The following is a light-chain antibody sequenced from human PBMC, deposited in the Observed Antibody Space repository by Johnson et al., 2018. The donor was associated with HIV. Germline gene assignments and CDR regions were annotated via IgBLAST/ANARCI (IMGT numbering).Light chain of an antibody. Sequence: QSVLTQPPSVSAAPGQKVTISCSGSSSNIGNNYVSWYQQLPGTAPKLLIYDNNKRPSGIPDRFSGSKSGTSATLGITGLQTGDEADYYCGTWDSSLSAGGVFETRAKFTV. CDR2: DNN. CDR3: GTWDSSLSAGGV. CDR1: SSNIGNNY. V-gene: IGLV1-51*01. J-gene: IGLJ1*01.